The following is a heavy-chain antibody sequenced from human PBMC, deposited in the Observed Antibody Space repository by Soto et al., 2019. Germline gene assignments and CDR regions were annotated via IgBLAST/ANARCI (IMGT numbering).Heavy chain of an antibody. V-gene: IGHV3-23*01. CDR2: ISGSGGST. Sequence: GGSLRLSCAASGFTFSSYAMSWVRQAPGKGLEWVSAISGSGGSTYYADSVKGRFTISRDNSKNTLYLQMNSLRAEDTAVYYCAKAPSYYDSSGPFDYWGQGTLVTVSS. J-gene: IGHJ4*02. CDR3: AKAPSYYDSSGPFDY. D-gene: IGHD3-22*01. CDR1: GFTFSSYA.